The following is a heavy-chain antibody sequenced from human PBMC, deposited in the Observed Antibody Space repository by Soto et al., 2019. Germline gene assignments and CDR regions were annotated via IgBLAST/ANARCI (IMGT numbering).Heavy chain of an antibody. CDR3: AAGDYHDTSGYSSDY. V-gene: IGHV1-58*01. Sequence: QMQLVQSGPEVKKPGTSVKVSCKVSGFTFITSTVQWVRQARGQPLEWLGWIVVGSGNTIYAQKFQERVTFTRDESTSTAYRELSSLRSEDTGVYYCAAGDYHDTSGYSSDYWGQGTLVTVSS. D-gene: IGHD3-3*01. J-gene: IGHJ4*02. CDR2: IVVGSGNT. CDR1: GFTFITST.